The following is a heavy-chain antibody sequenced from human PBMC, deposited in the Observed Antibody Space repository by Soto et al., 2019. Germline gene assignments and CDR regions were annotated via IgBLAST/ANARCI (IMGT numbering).Heavy chain of an antibody. Sequence: SETLSLTCTVSGGSISSGGYYWSWIRQHPGKGLEWIGYIYYSGSTYYNPSLKSRVTISVDTSKNQFSLKLSSVTAADTAVYYCARDIAGGHPPLYYYYGMDVWGQGTTVTVSS. CDR3: ARDIAGGHPPLYYYYGMDV. D-gene: IGHD2-15*01. CDR1: GGSISSGGYY. V-gene: IGHV4-31*03. J-gene: IGHJ6*02. CDR2: IYYSGST.